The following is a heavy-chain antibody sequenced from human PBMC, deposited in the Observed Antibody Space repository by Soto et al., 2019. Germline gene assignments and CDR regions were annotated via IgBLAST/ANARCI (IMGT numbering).Heavy chain of an antibody. V-gene: IGHV3-33*01. D-gene: IGHD3-10*02. CDR3: ARDPQVYGASVLNWFDP. Sequence: PGGSLRLSCAASGFTFSSYGMHWVRQAPGKGLEWVAVIWYDGSNKYYADSVKGRFTISRDNSKNTLYLQMNSLRAEDTAVYYCARDPQVYGASVLNWFDPWGQGTLVTVSS. CDR1: GFTFSSYG. CDR2: IWYDGSNK. J-gene: IGHJ5*02.